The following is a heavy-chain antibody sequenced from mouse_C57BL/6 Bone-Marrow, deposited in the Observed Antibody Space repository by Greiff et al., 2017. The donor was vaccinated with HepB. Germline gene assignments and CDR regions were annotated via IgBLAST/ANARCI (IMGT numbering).Heavy chain of an antibody. Sequence: MLVESGGGLVKPGGSLKLSCAASGFTFSSYAMSWVRQTPEKRLEWVATINSGGSYTYYPDSVKGRFTISRDNAKNTLYLQMSSLRSEDTAMYYCARAARALFDYWGQGTTLTVSS. V-gene: IGHV5-9-1*01. J-gene: IGHJ2*01. CDR2: INSGGSYT. CDR3: ARAARALFDY. D-gene: IGHD3-1*01. CDR1: GFTFSSYA.